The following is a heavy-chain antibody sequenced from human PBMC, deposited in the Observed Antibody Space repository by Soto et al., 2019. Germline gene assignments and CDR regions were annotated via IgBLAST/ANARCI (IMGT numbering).Heavy chain of an antibody. CDR3: LHGSSPPIPDDAFDI. CDR1: GFALSTSGVG. J-gene: IGHJ3*02. D-gene: IGHD2-2*01. CDR2: IYWNDDK. Sequence: QITLKESGPTLVKPTQTLTLTCTFSGFALSTSGVGVGWIRQPPGKALEWLALIYWNDDKRYRTSLNSRLTITTETPKNLMVLKLTNMDPADTDTYYCLHGSSPPIPDDAFDIWGQGTVVTVSS. V-gene: IGHV2-5*01.